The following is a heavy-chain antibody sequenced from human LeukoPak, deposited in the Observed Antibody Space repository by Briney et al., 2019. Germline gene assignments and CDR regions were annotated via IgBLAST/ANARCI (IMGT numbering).Heavy chain of an antibody. Sequence: PGGSLRLSCAASGFTFDDYAMHWVRQAPGKGLEWVSGISWNSGSIGYADSVKGRFTISRDNSKNTLYLQMNSLRAEDTAVYYCANVYGDKNYYYYGMDVWGQGTTVTVSS. D-gene: IGHD4-23*01. CDR2: ISWNSGSI. J-gene: IGHJ6*02. CDR3: ANVYGDKNYYYYGMDV. CDR1: GFTFDDYA. V-gene: IGHV3-9*01.